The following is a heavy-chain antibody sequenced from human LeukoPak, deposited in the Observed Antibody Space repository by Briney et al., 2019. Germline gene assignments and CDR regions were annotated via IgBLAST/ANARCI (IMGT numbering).Heavy chain of an antibody. J-gene: IGHJ4*02. CDR1: GGSISSGSYY. CDR2: LYYSGST. CDR3: ARGIGALYYFDY. Sequence: SETLSLTCTVSGGSISSGSYYWSWIRQPPGKGLEWIGFLYYSGSTNYNPSLKSRVTISVDTSKNQFYLKLRSVSAAGTAVYYCARGIGALYYFDYWGQGTLVTVSS. D-gene: IGHD3-3*01. V-gene: IGHV4-61*01.